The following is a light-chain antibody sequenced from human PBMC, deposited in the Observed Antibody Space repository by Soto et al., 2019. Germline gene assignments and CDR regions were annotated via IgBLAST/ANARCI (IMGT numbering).Light chain of an antibody. J-gene: IGKJ4*01. CDR1: QNISRF. Sequence: DIQMTQSPSSLSASVGDMVTVTCLSNQNISRFLNWYQQKQGRAPNLLIYAVSTLQVGVPSRFSGSGFGTDFTLTISSLQPEDFGTYYCQQSYTSPVTFGGGTKVDIK. V-gene: IGKV1-39*01. CDR3: QQSYTSPVT. CDR2: AVS.